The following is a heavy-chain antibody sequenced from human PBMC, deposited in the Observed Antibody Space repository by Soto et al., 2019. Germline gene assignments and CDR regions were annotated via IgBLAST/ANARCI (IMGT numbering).Heavy chain of an antibody. V-gene: IGHV4-34*01. Sequence: SETLSLTCAVYGASLSGYHYTWIRQSPGKGLEWIGEVHHDGGINYNPSLASRVTISADASKNQFSLRLRSATAADTAVYYCSRGYGAQRPTSAYWGQGTLVTVS. D-gene: IGHD4-17*01. J-gene: IGHJ4*02. CDR3: SRGYGAQRPTSAY. CDR1: GASLSGYH. CDR2: VHHDGGI.